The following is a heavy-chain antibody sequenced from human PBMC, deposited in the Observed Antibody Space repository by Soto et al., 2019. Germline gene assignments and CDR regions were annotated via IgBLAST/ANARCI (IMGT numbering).Heavy chain of an antibody. CDR1: GYTFTSYG. CDR3: VRGSAYYGPFDY. Sequence: ASVKVSCKASGYTFTSYGISWVRQAPGQGLEWMGWISAYNGNTNYAQKLQGRVTMTTDTSTSTVYMELSSLRSEDTAMYYCVRGSAYYGPFDYWGQGTLVTVSS. CDR2: ISAYNGNT. D-gene: IGHD3-22*01. V-gene: IGHV1-18*01. J-gene: IGHJ4*02.